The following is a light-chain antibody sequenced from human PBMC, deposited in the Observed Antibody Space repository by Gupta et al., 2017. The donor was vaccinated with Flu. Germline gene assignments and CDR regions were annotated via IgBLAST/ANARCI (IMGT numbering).Light chain of an antibody. V-gene: IGKV3D-20*01. CDR3: QQDCSTPQT. J-gene: IGKJ2*01. CDR1: QRVSNNY. CDR2: DAS. Sequence: EIVLTQSPAILSLSPGDGATLSCGASQRVSNNYVAWYQQKPGLAPRLLIYDASSRATGIPDRLSGSGSGTDFTLTISRLEPEDFGVYYCQQDCSTPQTFGQGTKLDIK.